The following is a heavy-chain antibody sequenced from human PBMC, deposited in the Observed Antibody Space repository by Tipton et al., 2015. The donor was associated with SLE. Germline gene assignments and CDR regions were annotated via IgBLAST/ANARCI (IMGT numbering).Heavy chain of an antibody. Sequence: GLVKPSETLSLMCIVSGGSISSRSSYWGWIRQPPGKGLEWIGSISYNGSTYYNPSLKSRVTISEDTSKKQLSLMLNSVTAADTAVYYCARPHSESHYCSDYWCQEALVTVSS. V-gene: IGHV4-39*07. D-gene: IGHD1-26*01. J-gene: IGHJ4*02. CDR2: ISYNGST. CDR1: GGSISSRSSY. CDR3: ARPHSESHYCSDY.